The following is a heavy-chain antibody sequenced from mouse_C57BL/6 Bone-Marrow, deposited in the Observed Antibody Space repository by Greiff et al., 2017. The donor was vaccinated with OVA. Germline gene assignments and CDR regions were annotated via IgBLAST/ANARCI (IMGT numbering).Heavy chain of an antibody. CDR3: ARLNEDWWFDD. CDR1: GFTFSSYA. J-gene: IGHJ1*03. Sequence: EVQVVESGGGLVKPGGSLKLSCAASGFTFSSYAMSWVRQTPEQRLEWVATISDGGSYTYYPDNVKGRFTISRDNAKNTLYMQMSHLKSEDTAMYYCARLNEDWWFDDWGKGTTVTVSS. CDR2: ISDGGSYT. V-gene: IGHV5-4*01.